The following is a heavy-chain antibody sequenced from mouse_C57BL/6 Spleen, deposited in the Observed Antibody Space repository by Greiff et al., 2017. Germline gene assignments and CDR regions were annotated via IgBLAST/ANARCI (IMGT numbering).Heavy chain of an antibody. CDR2: INYDGSST. D-gene: IGHD2-3*01. CDR1: GFTFSDYY. CDR3: ARADDGNYLYYAMDY. J-gene: IGHJ4*01. Sequence: EVQLVESEGGLVQPGSSMKLSCTASGFTFSDYYMAWVRQVPEKGLEWVANINYDGSSTYYLDSLKSRFIISRDNAKNILYLQMSSLKSEDTATYYCARADDGNYLYYAMDYWGQGTSVTVSS. V-gene: IGHV5-16*01.